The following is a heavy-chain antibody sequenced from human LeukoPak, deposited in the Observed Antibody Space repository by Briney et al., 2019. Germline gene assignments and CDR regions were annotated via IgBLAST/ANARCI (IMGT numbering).Heavy chain of an antibody. CDR3: ARLADSYSSGNY. D-gene: IGHD6-19*01. J-gene: IGHJ4*02. Sequence: PGGSLRLSCAASGFTFSSYGMHWVRQAPGKGLEWVAVIWYDGSNKYYADSVKGRFTISRDNSKNTLYLQMNSLRAEDTAVYYCARLADSYSSGNYWGQGTLVTVSS. V-gene: IGHV3-33*01. CDR1: GFTFSSYG. CDR2: IWYDGSNK.